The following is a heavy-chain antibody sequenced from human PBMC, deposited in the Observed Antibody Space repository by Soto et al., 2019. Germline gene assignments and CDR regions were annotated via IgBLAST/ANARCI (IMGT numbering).Heavy chain of an antibody. V-gene: IGHV3-30-3*01. Sequence: VQLVESGGGVVQPGRSLRLSCAASGFTFSSYAMHWVRQAPGKGLEWVAVISYDGSKKYYADSVKGRFTISRDNPKNTLCRQMNSLRAEDTAVYYCARDPDGYREDDAFDVWGQGTMVTVSS. CDR3: ARDPDGYREDDAFDV. J-gene: IGHJ3*01. D-gene: IGHD5-12*01. CDR2: ISYDGSKK. CDR1: GFTFSSYA.